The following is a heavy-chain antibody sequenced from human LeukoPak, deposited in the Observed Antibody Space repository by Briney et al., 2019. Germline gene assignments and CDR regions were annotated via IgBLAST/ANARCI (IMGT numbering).Heavy chain of an antibody. CDR1: GFSLSTSGMC. J-gene: IGHJ5*02. CDR3: ARMMGMVRGGTGYNWFDP. V-gene: IGHV2-70*11. Sequence: SGPTLVNPTQTLTLTCTFSGFSLSTSGMCVSWIRQPPGKALEWLARIDWDDDKYYSTSLKTRLTISKDTSKNQVVLTMTNMDPVDTATHYCARMMGMVRGGTGYNWFDPWGQGTLVTVSS. D-gene: IGHD3-10*01. CDR2: IDWDDDK.